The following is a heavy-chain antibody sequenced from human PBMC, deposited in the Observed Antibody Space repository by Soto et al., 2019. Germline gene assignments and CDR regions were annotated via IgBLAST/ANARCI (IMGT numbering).Heavy chain of an antibody. CDR1: GFTFSDHY. D-gene: IGHD1-26*01. CDR3: ARFSGSYTRGLDY. V-gene: IGHV3-72*01. J-gene: IGHJ4*02. Sequence: EVQLVESGGGLVQPGGSLRLSCAASGFTFSDHYMDWVRQAPGKGLEWVGRSRNKANSYSTEYAGSVKGRFTLSRDESKNSLYLQMNSLKTEDTAVYYCARFSGSYTRGLDYWGQGTLVTVSS. CDR2: SRNKANSYST.